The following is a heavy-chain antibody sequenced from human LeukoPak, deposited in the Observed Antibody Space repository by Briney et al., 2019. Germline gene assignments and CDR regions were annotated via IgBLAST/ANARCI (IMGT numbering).Heavy chain of an antibody. CDR3: ARHGEYYFDY. J-gene: IGHJ4*02. D-gene: IGHD3-10*01. V-gene: IGHV4-34*01. Sequence: SETQSLTCAVYGGSFSGYYWSWIRQPPGKGLEWIGQISRRGNTNYNPSLKSRVTISVDTSKNQLSLKLSTVTAADTALYYCARHGEYYFDYWGQGTLVTVSS. CDR1: GGSFSGYY. CDR2: ISRRGNT.